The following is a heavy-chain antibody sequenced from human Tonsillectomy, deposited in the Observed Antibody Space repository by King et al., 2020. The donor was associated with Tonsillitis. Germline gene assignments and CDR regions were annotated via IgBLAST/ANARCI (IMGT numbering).Heavy chain of an antibody. D-gene: IGHD2-8*02. CDR1: GFSFSSYA. J-gene: IGHJ6*02. CDR3: AVTGVPTSYYYYGMDV. V-gene: IGHV3-23*04. CDR2: ISGSGGST. Sequence: EVQLVESGGGLVQPGGSLRLSCAASGFSFSSYAMSWVRQAPGKGLEWVSAISGSGGSTFYAESVKGRFTISRDNSKKTLYLQMNSLRVEDTAVYYCAVTGVPTSYYYYGMDVWGQGTTATVSS.